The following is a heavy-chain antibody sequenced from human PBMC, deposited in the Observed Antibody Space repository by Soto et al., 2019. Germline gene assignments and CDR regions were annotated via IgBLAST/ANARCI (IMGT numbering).Heavy chain of an antibody. CDR2: INGDGSRI. CDR3: GRGGYHAYYIDY. D-gene: IGHD3-10*01. CDR1: GFTFSDYW. V-gene: IGHV3-74*01. J-gene: IGHJ4*02. Sequence: EVQLVESGGGLVQPGGSLRVSCVASGFTFSDYWMHWVRQVPGQGLMWVSRINGDGSRIDFADSVKGRFTISRDNAENTVYLQMSSLRAEDAAVYYCGRGGYHAYYIDYWGQGTLVTVSS.